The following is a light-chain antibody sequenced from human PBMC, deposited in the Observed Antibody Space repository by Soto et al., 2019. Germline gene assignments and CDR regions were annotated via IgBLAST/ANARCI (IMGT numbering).Light chain of an antibody. J-gene: IGKJ3*01. V-gene: IGKV1-39*01. CDR3: QQSYSTST. CDR2: AAS. CDR1: QNISSY. Sequence: DIQMTQSPSSLSASVGDRVTITCRASQNISSYLNWYQQKPGKAPKLLIYAASSLQSGLPSRFSGSGSGTDFTLTISSLQPEDFATYFCQQSYSTSTFGPGTKLDIK.